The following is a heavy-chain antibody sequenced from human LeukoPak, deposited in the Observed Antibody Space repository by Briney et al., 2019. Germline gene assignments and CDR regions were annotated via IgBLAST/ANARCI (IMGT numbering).Heavy chain of an antibody. Sequence: NPSETLSLTCTVSGDSMNSSSFYWGWIRQPPGKGLEWIGTIYHGGSTDSYTGRTYYKSSLKSRVTISVDTSNNQFSLTMASVTAADTAVYYCAKDRDDYVWGSYRSSYDYWGQGTLVTVSS. CDR3: AKDRDDYVWGSYRSSYDY. CDR2: IYHGGSTDSYTGRT. J-gene: IGHJ4*02. CDR1: GDSMNSSSFY. D-gene: IGHD3-16*02. V-gene: IGHV4-39*02.